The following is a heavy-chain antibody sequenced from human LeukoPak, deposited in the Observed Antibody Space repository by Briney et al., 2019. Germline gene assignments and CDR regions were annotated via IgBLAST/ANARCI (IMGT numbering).Heavy chain of an antibody. CDR2: TYYRSKWYS. Sequence: SQTLSLTCAISGDSVSSNRAAWNWIRQSPSRGLEWLRRTYYRSKWYSDYTVSVKGRITINPDTSKNQFSLELSSVTAAGTAVYYCTRHVHCSGGGCYRYGMDGWGQGTPVTVS. D-gene: IGHD2-15*01. CDR1: GDSVSSNRAA. V-gene: IGHV6-1*01. CDR3: TRHVHCSGGGCYRYGMDG. J-gene: IGHJ6*02.